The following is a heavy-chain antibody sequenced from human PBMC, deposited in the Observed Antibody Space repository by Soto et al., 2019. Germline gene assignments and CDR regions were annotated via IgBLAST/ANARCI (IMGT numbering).Heavy chain of an antibody. Sequence: EELMVESGGGLVKPGGSLRLSCEVSGFTFKTFSMNWIRQAPGKGLEWVSSISSSGRHIYYSDSVRGRFTISRDNAKNSRYLQMNSLRVEDTAVYYCASSEYCGGDCSSPSWFDPWGLGTVVSVSS. CDR3: ASSEYCGGDCSSPSWFDP. CDR2: ISSSGRHI. J-gene: IGHJ5*02. CDR1: GFTFKTFS. V-gene: IGHV3-21*01. D-gene: IGHD2-21*02.